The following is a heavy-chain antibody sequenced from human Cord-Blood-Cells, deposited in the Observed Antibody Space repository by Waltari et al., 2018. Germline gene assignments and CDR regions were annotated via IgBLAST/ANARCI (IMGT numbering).Heavy chain of an antibody. CDR3: ARPRGSGYDAFDI. D-gene: IGHD5-12*01. CDR1: GHSFTSSW. J-gene: IGHJ3*02. CDR2: IYPGDSYT. Sequence: EVQLVQSGAEVKKPGESLKISCTGSGHSFTSSWIRWERQMPGKSLEWMGIIYPGDSYTRYSPSFQGQVTISADKSISTAYLQWSSLKASDTAMYYCARPRGSGYDAFDIWGQGTMVTVSS. V-gene: IGHV5-51*01.